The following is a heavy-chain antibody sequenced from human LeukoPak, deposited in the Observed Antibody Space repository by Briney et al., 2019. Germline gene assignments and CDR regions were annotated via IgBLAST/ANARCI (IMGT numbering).Heavy chain of an antibody. V-gene: IGHV3-33*01. CDR1: GFTFSNYA. CDR3: ARGTAGRSLDY. CDR2: IWSDGSNK. D-gene: IGHD6-13*01. J-gene: IGHJ4*02. Sequence: GGSLRLSCAASGFTFSNYAMHWVRQAPGKGLEWVAIIWSDGSNKYYADSVKGRFTISRDNSKNTLYLQVNSLGAEDTAVYYCARGTAGRSLDYWGQGTLVTVSS.